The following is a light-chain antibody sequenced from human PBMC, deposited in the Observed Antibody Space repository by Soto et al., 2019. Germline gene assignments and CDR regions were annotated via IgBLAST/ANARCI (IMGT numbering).Light chain of an antibody. J-gene: IGKJ5*01. V-gene: IGKV1-5*01. CDR1: QSISNR. CDR2: AAS. CDR3: QQLFDSPIT. Sequence: DIQMTPSPSTLSASVGDIVTITCRASQSISNRLAWYQQKPGKAPQVLIYAASTLESGVPSRFSATVSGTEFSLTITSLQPEDFATYYCQQLFDSPITFGQGTRLEI.